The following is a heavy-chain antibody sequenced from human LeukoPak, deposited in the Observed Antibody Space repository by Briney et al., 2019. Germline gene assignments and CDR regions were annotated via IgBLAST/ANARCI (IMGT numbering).Heavy chain of an antibody. J-gene: IGHJ3*02. CDR3: ASSSYYDFWSGYYQNAFDI. D-gene: IGHD3-3*01. CDR2: IYHSGST. CDR1: GGSISSGGYS. Sequence: SETLSLTCAVSGGSISSGGYSWSWIRQPPGKGLEWIWYIYHSGSTYYNPSLKSRVTISVDRSKNQFSLKLSSVTAADTAVYYCASSSYYDFWSGYYQNAFDIWGQGTMVTVSS. V-gene: IGHV4-30-2*01.